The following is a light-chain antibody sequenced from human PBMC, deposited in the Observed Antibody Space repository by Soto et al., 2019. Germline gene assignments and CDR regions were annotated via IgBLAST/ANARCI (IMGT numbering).Light chain of an antibody. CDR1: SSNIGSNY. J-gene: IGLJ1*01. CDR2: IND. Sequence: QSVLTQPPSASGTPGQTVTISCSGSSSNIGSNYVYWYQHLPGTAPKLLIFINDRRPSGVPERFSGSKSVTSASLAISGLGSEEEGDFYCAAWDDSLRGFYFFGSGTRVPVL. V-gene: IGLV1-47*02. CDR3: AAWDDSLRGFYF.